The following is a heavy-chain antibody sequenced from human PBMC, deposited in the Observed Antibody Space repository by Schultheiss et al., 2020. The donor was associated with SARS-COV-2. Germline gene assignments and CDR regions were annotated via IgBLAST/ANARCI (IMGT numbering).Heavy chain of an antibody. CDR1: GFTFSSYG. D-gene: IGHD4-17*01. Sequence: GGSLRLSCAASGFTFSSYGMHWVRQAPGKGLEWVSAISGSGGSTYYADSVKGRFTISRDNAKNSLYLQMNSLRAEDTAVYYCAKDSLDYGDYDGMDVWGQGTTVTVSS. CDR2: ISGSGGST. V-gene: IGHV3-23*01. J-gene: IGHJ6*02. CDR3: AKDSLDYGDYDGMDV.